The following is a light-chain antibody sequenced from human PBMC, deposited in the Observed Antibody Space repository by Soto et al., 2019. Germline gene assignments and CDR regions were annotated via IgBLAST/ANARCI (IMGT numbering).Light chain of an antibody. CDR2: EVR. Sequence: QSALTQPASVSGSPGQSITSSSTGTARDVGAYDYVSWYQHHPGKPPKLLIFEVRDRPSGVSNRFSGSKSGNTASLTISGLQPEDEADYFCSSSTSSSPLVFGTVTKLTVL. CDR3: SSSTSSSPLV. J-gene: IGLJ1*01. CDR1: ARDVGAYDY. V-gene: IGLV2-14*01.